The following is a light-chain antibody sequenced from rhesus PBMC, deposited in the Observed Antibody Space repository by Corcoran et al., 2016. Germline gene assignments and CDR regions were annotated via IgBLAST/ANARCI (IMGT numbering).Light chain of an antibody. CDR3: SSNAGSNTYV. J-gene: IGLJ6*01. Sequence: QAALTQPRSVSGSPGQSVTISCSGTSSDIGGYNYVSWYQHHPGTAPKLMIYEVSKRPSGVSDHFSGSKSGNTASLTISGLQAEDEADYYCSSNAGSNTYVFGSGTKLTVL. V-gene: IGLV2-32*02. CDR1: SSDIGGYNY. CDR2: EVS.